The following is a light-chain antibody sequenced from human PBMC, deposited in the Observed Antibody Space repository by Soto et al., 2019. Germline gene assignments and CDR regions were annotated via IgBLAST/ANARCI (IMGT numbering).Light chain of an antibody. CDR1: QSVSSY. CDR3: QQYFSSPLT. CDR2: DAS. Sequence: EIVLTQSPATLSLSPGERATLSCRASQSVSSYLAWYQQKPGQAPRLLIYDASSRAPGIPDRYGGSGSGTDFTLTISRLESEDFAVYYCQQYFSSPLTFGQGTKLEIK. V-gene: IGKV3-20*01. J-gene: IGKJ2*01.